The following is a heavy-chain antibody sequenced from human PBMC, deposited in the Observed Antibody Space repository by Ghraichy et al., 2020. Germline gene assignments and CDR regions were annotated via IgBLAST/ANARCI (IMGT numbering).Heavy chain of an antibody. J-gene: IGHJ5*02. D-gene: IGHD1-26*01. V-gene: IGHV4-4*07. CDR3: ARDLTGYSGSYYGWFDP. CDR1: GGSISGYY. CDR2: FYTGGST. Sequence: TLSLTCTVSGGSISGYYWSWLRQPAGKGLEWIGRFYTGGSTIYNPPLKSRVTMSVDTSKNQFSLKLSSVTAADTAVYYCARDLTGYSGSYYGWFDPWGQGTLVTVSS.